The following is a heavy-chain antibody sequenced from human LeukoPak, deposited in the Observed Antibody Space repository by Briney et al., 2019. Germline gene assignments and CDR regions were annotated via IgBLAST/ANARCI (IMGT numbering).Heavy chain of an antibody. CDR2: INSDGSST. D-gene: IGHD4-23*01. J-gene: IGHJ3*02. CDR3: ARGVNFAFDI. Sequence: PGGSLRLSCAASGFTFSSYWMHWVRQAPGKGLVWVSRINSDGSSTSYADSVKGRFTISRDNAKNTPYLQMTSLRAEDTAVYSCARGVNFAFDIWGQGTMVTVSS. V-gene: IGHV3-74*01. CDR1: GFTFSSYW.